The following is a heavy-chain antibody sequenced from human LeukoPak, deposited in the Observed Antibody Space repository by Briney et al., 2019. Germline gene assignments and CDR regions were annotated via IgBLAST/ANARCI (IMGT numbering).Heavy chain of an antibody. CDR1: GFTFSDYA. V-gene: IGHV3-23*01. Sequence: GGSLRLSCAASGFTFSDYAMSWVRQAPGKGPEWVSAITGGGRTYYADSVKGRFTISRDGSKNTLYLQMNSLRAEDTAVYYCARGGSTGFDYWGQGTLVTVSS. CDR3: ARGGSTGFDY. D-gene: IGHD3-16*01. CDR2: ITGGGRT. J-gene: IGHJ4*02.